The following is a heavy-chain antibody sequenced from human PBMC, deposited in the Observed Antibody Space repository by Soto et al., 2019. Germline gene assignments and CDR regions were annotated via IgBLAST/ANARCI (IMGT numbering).Heavy chain of an antibody. CDR1: GGSISSSNHY. CDR2: IYYSGST. V-gene: IGHV4-39*01. Sequence: PSETLSLTCTVSGGSISSSNHYWGWIRQPPGKGLEWIGSIYYSGSTYYNPSLKSRVTISVDTSKNEFSLKLSSVTAADTAVYYCARHAPPYCSGGSCYCEYWGQGTLVTLSS. J-gene: IGHJ4*02. CDR3: ARHAPPYCSGGSCYCEY. D-gene: IGHD2-15*01.